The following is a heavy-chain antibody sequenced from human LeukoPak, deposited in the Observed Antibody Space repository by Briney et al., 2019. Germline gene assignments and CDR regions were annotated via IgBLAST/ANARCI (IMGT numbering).Heavy chain of an antibody. CDR2: IKQDGSEK. Sequence: GGSLRLSCVASGFTFSSRDWMTWVRQAPGKGLEWVANIKQDGSEKNYVDSVKGRFTISRDNAKNSLYLQMNSLRTEDTAVYSCARYYYDSSGYYYFDYWGQGTLVTVSS. CDR3: ARYYYDSSGYYYFDY. CDR1: GFTFSSRDW. V-gene: IGHV3-7*03. D-gene: IGHD3-22*01. J-gene: IGHJ4*02.